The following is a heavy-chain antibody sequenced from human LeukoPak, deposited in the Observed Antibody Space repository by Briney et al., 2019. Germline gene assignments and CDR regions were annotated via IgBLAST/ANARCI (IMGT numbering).Heavy chain of an antibody. Sequence: GGSLRLSCAASGFTFSSYSMNWVRQAPGKGLEWVANIKQDGSEKYYVDSVKGRFTISRDNAKNSLYLQMNSLRAEDTAVYYCARARYSSSWYFDYWGQGTLVTVSS. CDR1: GFTFSSYS. V-gene: IGHV3-7*01. CDR3: ARARYSSSWYFDY. CDR2: IKQDGSEK. J-gene: IGHJ4*02. D-gene: IGHD6-13*01.